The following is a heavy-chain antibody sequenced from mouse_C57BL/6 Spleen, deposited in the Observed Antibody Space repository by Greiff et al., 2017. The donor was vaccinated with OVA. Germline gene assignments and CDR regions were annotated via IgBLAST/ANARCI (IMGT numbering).Heavy chain of an antibody. CDR1: GYAFSSSW. D-gene: IGHD1-1*01. V-gene: IGHV1-82*01. Sequence: QVHVKQSGPELVKPGASVKISCKASGYAFSSSWMNWVKQRPGKGLEWIGRIYPGDGDTNYNGKFKGKATLTADKSSSTAYMQLSSLTSEDSAVYFCARELLRYYFDYWGQGTTLTVSS. CDR3: ARELLRYYFDY. J-gene: IGHJ2*01. CDR2: IYPGDGDT.